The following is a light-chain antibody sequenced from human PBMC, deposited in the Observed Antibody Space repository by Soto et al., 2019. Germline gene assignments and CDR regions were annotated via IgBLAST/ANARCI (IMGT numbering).Light chain of an antibody. J-gene: IGKJ1*01. Sequence: EIVLTQSPGTLSLSPGERATLSCRASQSVISNYLAWYQQKPGLAPRLLVYGVSIRATGIPDRVRGSASGTDFTLTISRREREDFAVYYCMQYGRSPKPFGQGNKVDIK. CDR3: MQYGRSPKP. CDR1: QSVISNY. CDR2: GVS. V-gene: IGKV3-20*01.